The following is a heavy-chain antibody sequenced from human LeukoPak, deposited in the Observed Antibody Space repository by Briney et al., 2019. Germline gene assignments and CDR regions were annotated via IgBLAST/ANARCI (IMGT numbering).Heavy chain of an antibody. CDR2: IYYSGST. V-gene: IGHV4-39*01. CDR1: GGSISSSSYY. D-gene: IGHD1-14*01. CDR3: ARGGRTVKSFDY. J-gene: IGHJ4*02. Sequence: KSSETLSLTCTVSGGSISSSSYYWGWIRQPPGKGLEWIGSIYYSGSTYYNPSLKSRVTISVDTSKNQFSLKLSSVTAADTAVYYCARGGRTVKSFDYWGQGTLVTVSS.